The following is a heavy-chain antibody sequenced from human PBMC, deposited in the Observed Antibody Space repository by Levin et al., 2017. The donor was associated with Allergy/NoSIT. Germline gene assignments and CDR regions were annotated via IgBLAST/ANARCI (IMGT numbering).Heavy chain of an antibody. J-gene: IGHJ3*01. D-gene: IGHD2-8*02. Sequence: LRLSCAISGDSVSSNSVAWNWIRQSPSRGLEWLGRTYYRSKWYSDYAPSVKSRMTINADTSKNQFSLELKSVTPEDTALYYCARHRLILGRAFDFWGLGTLVAVSS. V-gene: IGHV6-1*01. CDR1: GDSVSSNSVA. CDR2: TYYRSKWYS. CDR3: ARHRLILGRAFDF.